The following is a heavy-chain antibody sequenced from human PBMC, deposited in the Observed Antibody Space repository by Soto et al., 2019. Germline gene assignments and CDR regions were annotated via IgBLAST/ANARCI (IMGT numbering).Heavy chain of an antibody. Sequence: GSLLRPCTASGFTFSSYAMHWVRQAPGKGLEWVAVISYDGSNKYYADSVKGRFTISRDNSKNTLYLQMNSLRAEDTAVYYCARDPTAVDGYYFDYWGQGTLVTVSS. CDR2: ISYDGSNK. V-gene: IGHV3-30-3*01. CDR3: ARDPTAVDGYYFDY. J-gene: IGHJ4*02. CDR1: GFTFSSYA. D-gene: IGHD6-19*01.